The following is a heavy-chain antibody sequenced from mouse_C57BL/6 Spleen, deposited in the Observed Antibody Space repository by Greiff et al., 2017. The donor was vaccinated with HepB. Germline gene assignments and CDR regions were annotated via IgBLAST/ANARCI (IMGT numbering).Heavy chain of an antibody. Sequence: EVMLVVSGGGLVKPGGSLKLSCAASGFTFSSYAMSWVRQNPEKRLEWVATISDGGSYTYYPDNVKGRFTISRDNAKNNLYLQMSHLKSEDTAMYYCARDRGPSLFDYWGQGTTLTVSS. J-gene: IGHJ2*01. V-gene: IGHV5-4*01. CDR3: ARDRGPSLFDY. CDR1: GFTFSSYA. CDR2: ISDGGSYT. D-gene: IGHD3-1*01.